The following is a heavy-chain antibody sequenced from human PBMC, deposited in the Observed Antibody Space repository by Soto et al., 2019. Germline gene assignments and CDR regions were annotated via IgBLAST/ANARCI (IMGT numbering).Heavy chain of an antibody. V-gene: IGHV3-64*04. Sequence: PGGSLRLSCAASGFTFNIYAMHWVRQAPGKGLEYVSGISNNGGSTYYADSVKGRFTISRDNSKNTLYLQMNSLRAEDTAVYYCASHDFWSGSFHNYYYYYMDVWGKGTTVTVSS. D-gene: IGHD3-3*01. CDR3: ASHDFWSGSFHNYYYYYMDV. CDR1: GFTFNIYA. CDR2: ISNNGGST. J-gene: IGHJ6*03.